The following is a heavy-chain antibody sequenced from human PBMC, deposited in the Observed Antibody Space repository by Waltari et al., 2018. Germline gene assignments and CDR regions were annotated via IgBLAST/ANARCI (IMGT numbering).Heavy chain of an antibody. J-gene: IGHJ6*02. V-gene: IGHV4-4*02. D-gene: IGHD2-15*01. CDR1: GGSISSSNW. CDR2: IYHSGGT. Sequence: QVQLQESGPGLVKPSGTLSLTCAVSGGSISSSNWWSWVRQPPRKGLEWIGEIYHSGGTNYNPSRKRRVTRAVDNAKNQFARKRGSVTAADTAVYYCASGMGGSSQRCHLGRYYYYGMDVWGQGTTVTVSS. CDR3: ASGMGGSSQRCHLGRYYYYGMDV.